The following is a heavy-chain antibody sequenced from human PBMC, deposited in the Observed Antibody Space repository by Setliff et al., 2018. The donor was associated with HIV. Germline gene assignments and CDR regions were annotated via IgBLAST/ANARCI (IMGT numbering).Heavy chain of an antibody. D-gene: IGHD3-3*01. CDR3: ARGFRSGRIFGIDY. Sequence: PSETLSLTCAVSGGSISSSNWWNWVRQPPGKGLEWIGEIYHTGSTNYNPSLKSRLTISVDKSNNQFSLKLSSVTAADTAVYYCARGFRSGRIFGIDYWGQGTLVTVSS. CDR1: GGSISSSNW. J-gene: IGHJ4*02. V-gene: IGHV4-4*02. CDR2: IYHTGST.